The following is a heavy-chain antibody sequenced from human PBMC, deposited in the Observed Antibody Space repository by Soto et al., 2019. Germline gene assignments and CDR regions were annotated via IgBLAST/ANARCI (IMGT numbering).Heavy chain of an antibody. CDR2: IIPIFGTA. J-gene: IGHJ6*02. CDR1: GDTFSSYA. CDR3: ARGIAARPDYYYGMDV. V-gene: IGHV1-69*13. Sequence: GASVKVSCKASGDTFSSYAISWVRQAPGQGLEWMGGIIPIFGTANYAQKFQGRVTITADESTSTAYMELSSLRSEDTAVYYCARGIAARPDYYYGMDVWGQGTTVTVSS. D-gene: IGHD6-6*01.